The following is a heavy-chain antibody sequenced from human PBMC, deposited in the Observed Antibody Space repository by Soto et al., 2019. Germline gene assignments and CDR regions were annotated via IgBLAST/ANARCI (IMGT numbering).Heavy chain of an antibody. V-gene: IGHV3-7*01. Sequence: EVQLVESGGGLVQPGGSLRLSCAASGFTFSSYWMTWARQAPGKGLEWVASMNRDGSEKRYVDSVEGRFTISRDNAKNSLFLQMNGLSPDDTAVYYCGRDAGGRFDLWGQGSLVTVSS. D-gene: IGHD3-16*01. CDR3: GRDAGGRFDL. CDR2: MNRDGSEK. J-gene: IGHJ4*02. CDR1: GFTFSSYW.